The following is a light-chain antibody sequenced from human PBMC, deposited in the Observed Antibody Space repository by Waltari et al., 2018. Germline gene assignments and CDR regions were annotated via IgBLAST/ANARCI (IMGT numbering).Light chain of an antibody. CDR2: DFA. CDR3: SSYTSVNTR. Sequence: QSALTQPASMSGSPGQSITISCTGTSSDVDGFNFVSWYQQYPGKAPNLIIYDFANRPSGVSHRFSGSRSGNTASLTISGLQAEDEADYYCSSYTSVNTRFGGGTKLTVL. CDR1: SSDVDGFNF. J-gene: IGLJ2*01. V-gene: IGLV2-14*03.